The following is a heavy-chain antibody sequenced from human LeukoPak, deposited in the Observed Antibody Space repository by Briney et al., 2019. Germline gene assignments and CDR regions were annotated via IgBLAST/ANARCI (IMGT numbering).Heavy chain of an antibody. Sequence: GGSLRLSCAASGFTFSSYSMNWVRQAPGKGLEWVSYISSSSSTIYYADSVKGRFTISRDNAKNSLYLQMNSLRAEDTAVYYCAKLNYGTDYWGQGTLVTVSS. V-gene: IGHV3-48*01. CDR3: AKLNYGTDY. CDR2: ISSSSSTI. J-gene: IGHJ4*02. CDR1: GFTFSSYS. D-gene: IGHD4-11*01.